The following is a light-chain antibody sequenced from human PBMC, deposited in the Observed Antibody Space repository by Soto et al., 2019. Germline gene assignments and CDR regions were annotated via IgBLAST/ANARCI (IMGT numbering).Light chain of an antibody. CDR1: QSVSNT. J-gene: IGKJ1*01. CDR2: GAS. V-gene: IGKV3-15*01. CDR3: QQYNSWPWT. Sequence: EIVMTQSPATLSVSPGERVTLSCRASQSVSNTLAWYQQKAGQATRLLIYGASTRATDIPVRFSGGGSGTEFTLTISSLQSEDFAVYYCQQYNSWPWTFGQGTKVES.